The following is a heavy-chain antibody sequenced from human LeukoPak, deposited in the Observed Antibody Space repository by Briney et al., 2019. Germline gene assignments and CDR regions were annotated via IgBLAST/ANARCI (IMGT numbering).Heavy chain of an antibody. J-gene: IGHJ4*02. V-gene: IGHV4-31*03. CDR1: GGSISSGGYY. CDR3: ARDGGYEPFFDY. CDR2: IYYSGST. Sequence: SQTLSLTCTVSGGSISSGGYYWSWIRQRPGKGLEWIGYIYYSGSTYYNPSLKSRVTISVDTSKNQFSLKLSSVTAADTAVYYCARDGGYEPFFDYWGQGTLVTVSS. D-gene: IGHD5-12*01.